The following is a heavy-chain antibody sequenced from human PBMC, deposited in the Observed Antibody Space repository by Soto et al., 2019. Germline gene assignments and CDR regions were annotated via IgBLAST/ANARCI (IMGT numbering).Heavy chain of an antibody. D-gene: IGHD6-6*01. V-gene: IGHV1-69*01. J-gene: IGHJ6*02. CDR2: IIPIFGTA. Sequence: QVQLVQSGAEVKKPGSSVKVSCKASGGTFSSYAISWVRQAPGQGLEWMGGIIPIFGTANYAQKFQGRVTITADESTSTAYMELSSLRSEDTAVYYCARLYSSYINRYYYGMDVWGQGTTVTVSS. CDR1: GGTFSSYA. CDR3: ARLYSSYINRYYYGMDV.